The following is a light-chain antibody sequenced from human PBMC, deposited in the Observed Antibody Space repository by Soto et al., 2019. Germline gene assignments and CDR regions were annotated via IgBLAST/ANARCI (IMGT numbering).Light chain of an antibody. J-gene: IGKJ4*02. CDR3: QQRSNWPPLT. CDR1: QSVSSY. V-gene: IGKV3-11*01. Sequence: EIVLTQSPATLSLSPGERATLSCRASQSVSSYLAWYQQKPGQAPRLLIYDASNRATGIPARFSGSGSGTDFTLTISSLEPEDFEVYYCQQRSNWPPLTCGGGTKVEIK. CDR2: DAS.